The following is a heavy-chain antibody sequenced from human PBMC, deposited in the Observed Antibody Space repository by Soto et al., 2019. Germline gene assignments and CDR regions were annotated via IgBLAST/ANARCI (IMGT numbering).Heavy chain of an antibody. V-gene: IGHV3-23*01. Sequence: GGSLRLSFAASVFTFSRTAMSWVRHAPGKSLELVSAISDNGDNTPYADSVRGRFAISRDNSKYTLYLQMNSLRAEDTAVYYCAKKTTVGNGAFDYWGQGTLVTVSS. J-gene: IGHJ4*02. D-gene: IGHD4-17*01. CDR3: AKKTTVGNGAFDY. CDR1: VFTFSRTA. CDR2: ISDNGDNT.